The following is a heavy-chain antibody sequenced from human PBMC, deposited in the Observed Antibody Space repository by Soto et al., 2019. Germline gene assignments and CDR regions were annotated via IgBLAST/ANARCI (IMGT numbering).Heavy chain of an antibody. J-gene: IGHJ1*01. Sequence: GESLNISCQGSGYSFTSYWIGWVRQRPGKGLEWMGRINPSDSYTTYSPSFQGHVTISTDKSFSTAYLQWSGLKASDTAIHYCARLGYCTGTSCYTFASRGQGTPVSVSS. CDR3: ARLGYCTGTSCYTFAS. D-gene: IGHD2-2*02. V-gene: IGHV5-10-1*01. CDR2: INPSDSYT. CDR1: GYSFTSYW.